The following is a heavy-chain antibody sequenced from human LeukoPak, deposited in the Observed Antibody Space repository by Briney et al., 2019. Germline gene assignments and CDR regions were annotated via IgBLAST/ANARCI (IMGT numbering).Heavy chain of an antibody. CDR2: IWYDGSDK. D-gene: IGHD6-19*01. CDR1: GFRFGNYG. Sequence: PGRSLRLSCAASGFRFGNYGMHWVRQAPGKGLEWVAIIWYDGSDKYYSDSVKGRFTISRDNSKNTLYLQMNSPRAEDTAVYFCARGPRGTSGWYFDYWGQGTLVTVSS. J-gene: IGHJ4*02. V-gene: IGHV3-33*01. CDR3: ARGPRGTSGWYFDY.